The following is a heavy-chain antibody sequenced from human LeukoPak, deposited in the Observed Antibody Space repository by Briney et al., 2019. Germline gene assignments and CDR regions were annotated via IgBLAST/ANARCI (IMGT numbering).Heavy chain of an antibody. CDR3: ARDGVENSSWYPLDS. Sequence: SETLSLTCTVSGGSITSYYWSWVWQPAGEGLEWIGRIYTSGSTNYKPSLKSRVTMSVDTSKNQFSLKLTSVTAADTAVYYCARDGVENSSWYPLDSWGPGTLVTVSS. CDR1: GGSITSYY. CDR2: IYTSGST. V-gene: IGHV4-4*07. J-gene: IGHJ4*02. D-gene: IGHD6-13*01.